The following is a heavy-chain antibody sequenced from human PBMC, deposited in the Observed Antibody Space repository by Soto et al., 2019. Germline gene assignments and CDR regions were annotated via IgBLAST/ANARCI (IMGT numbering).Heavy chain of an antibody. CDR3: AQVQPSLTTRPDYFDR. D-gene: IGHD6-6*01. V-gene: IGHV3-23*01. J-gene: IGHJ4*01. CDR2: ITAKSGST. Sequence: GGSLRLSCAASGFTFSSYAMNWVRQAPGKGLEWVSSITAKSGSTYYADSVKGRFTISRDNSKNTLSLQMNSLRVEDTAVYYCAQVQPSLTTRPDYFDRWGQGTLVTVSS. CDR1: GFTFSSYA.